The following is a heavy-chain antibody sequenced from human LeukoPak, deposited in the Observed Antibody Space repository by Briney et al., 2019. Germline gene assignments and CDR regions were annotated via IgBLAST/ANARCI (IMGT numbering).Heavy chain of an antibody. D-gene: IGHD5-24*01. CDR1: GGTFSSYA. CDR3: ARSGRDGYNWFDY. V-gene: IGHV1-69*04. J-gene: IGHJ4*02. CDR2: IIPILGIA. Sequence: ASVKVSCKASGGTFSSYAISWVRQAPGQGLEWMGRIIPILGIANYAQKFRGRVTITADKSTSTAYMELSSLRSEDTAVYYCARSGRDGYNWFDYWGQGTLVTVSS.